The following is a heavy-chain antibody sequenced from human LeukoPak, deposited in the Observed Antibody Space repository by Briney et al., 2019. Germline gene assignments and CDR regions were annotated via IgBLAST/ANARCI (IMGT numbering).Heavy chain of an antibody. D-gene: IGHD3-9*01. CDR1: GYTFTGYY. CDR3: ARSLHILTGENFDY. CDR2: INPNHGDT. J-gene: IGHJ4*02. Sequence: GASVKVSCKASGYTFTGYYVHWVRQAPGQGLEWMGWINPNHGDTNYAQKFQDRVSMTRDTSISTAYMHLSRLRSADTAVYYCARSLHILTGENFDYWGQGTLLTVSS. V-gene: IGHV1-2*02.